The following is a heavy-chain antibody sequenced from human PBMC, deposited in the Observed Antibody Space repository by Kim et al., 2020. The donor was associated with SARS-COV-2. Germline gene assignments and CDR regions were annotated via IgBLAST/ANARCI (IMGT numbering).Heavy chain of an antibody. J-gene: IGHJ6*02. CDR3: ARVGDGESGYDYYYGMDV. Sequence: KGRFTISRDNAKNSLYLQMNSLRAEDTAVYYCARVGDGESGYDYYYGMDVWGQGTTVTVSS. D-gene: IGHD4-17*01. V-gene: IGHV3-11*06.